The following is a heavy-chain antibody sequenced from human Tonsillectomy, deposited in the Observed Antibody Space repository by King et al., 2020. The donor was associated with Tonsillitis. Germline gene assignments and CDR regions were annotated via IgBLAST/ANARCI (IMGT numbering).Heavy chain of an antibody. V-gene: IGHV4-34*01. D-gene: IGHD6-19*01. CDR1: GESFSSYY. Sequence: VQLQQWGAGLLKPSETLSLTCAVYGESFSSYYWSWIRQPPGKGLEWIGEINHSGSTNYNTSLKSRVIVSVDTSKNQFSLKGSSVTAADTAVYYCASGWGQWLVVDYYHYGMDVWGQGTTVTVSS. CDR2: INHSGST. CDR3: ASGWGQWLVVDYYHYGMDV. J-gene: IGHJ6*02.